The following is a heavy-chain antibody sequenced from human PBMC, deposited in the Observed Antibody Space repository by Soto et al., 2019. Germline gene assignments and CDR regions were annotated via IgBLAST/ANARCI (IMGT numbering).Heavy chain of an antibody. CDR2: IYPGDSDT. V-gene: IGHV5-51*01. J-gene: IGHJ6*02. CDR1: GYSFTSYW. CDR3: SREYSCSAALYYGMDV. Sequence: PGESLKISCKGSGYSFTSYWIGWVRQMPGKGLEWMGIIYPGDSDTRYSPSFQGQVTISADKSLSTAYLQWSSLKASDTAMYYCSREYSCSAALYYGMDVWGPVTTVTFSS. D-gene: IGHD6-6*01.